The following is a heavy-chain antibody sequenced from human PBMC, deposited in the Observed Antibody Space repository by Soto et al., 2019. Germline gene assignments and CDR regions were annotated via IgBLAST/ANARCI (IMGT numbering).Heavy chain of an antibody. V-gene: IGHV2-5*02. J-gene: IGHJ5*02. CDR1: GFSLSTSGVG. CDR2: IYWDGDK. Sequence: QITLKESGPRLVKPTETLTLTCTFSGFSLSTSGVGVAWIRQPTGKALEWLALIYWDGDKRHSPSLKSTLTVAKDTSTNRVVLTIANSAPVDTATYHSAHRPPPLPYSSFWGEPWDRGTLVIVS. CDR3: AHRPPPLPYSSFWGEP. D-gene: IGHD2-21*01.